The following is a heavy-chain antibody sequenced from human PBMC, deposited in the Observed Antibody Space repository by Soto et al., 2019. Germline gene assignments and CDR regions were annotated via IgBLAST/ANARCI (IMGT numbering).Heavy chain of an antibody. CDR3: AIANDNWFDP. D-gene: IGHD7-27*01. CDR1: GGTFSSYA. V-gene: IGHV1-69*06. J-gene: IGHJ5*02. CDR2: IIPIFGTA. Sequence: VASVKVSCKASGGTFSSYAISWVRQAPGQGLEWMGGIIPIFGTANYAQKFQGRVTITADKSTSTAYMELSSLRSEDTAVYYCAIANDNWFDPWGQGTLVTVSS.